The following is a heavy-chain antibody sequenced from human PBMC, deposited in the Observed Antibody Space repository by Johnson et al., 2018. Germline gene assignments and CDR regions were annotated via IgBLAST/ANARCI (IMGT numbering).Heavy chain of an antibody. CDR1: GFTFDDYA. Sequence: VQLVESGGGLVQPGRSLRLSCSASGFTFDDYAMHWVRQVPGEGLEWVSGINWNSDRIAYADYVKGRFTISRDKAKNSLSLRMNSLRVEDTALYYCVPATYDYDTSGFGAFDVWGQGTVVTVSS. J-gene: IGHJ3*01. CDR3: VPATYDYDTSGFGAFDV. D-gene: IGHD3-22*01. V-gene: IGHV3-9*01. CDR2: INWNSDRI.